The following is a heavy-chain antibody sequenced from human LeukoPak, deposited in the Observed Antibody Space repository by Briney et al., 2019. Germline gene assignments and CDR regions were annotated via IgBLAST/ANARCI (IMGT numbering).Heavy chain of an antibody. D-gene: IGHD4-17*01. CDR1: GFTVSSNY. Sequence: GGSLRLSCAASGFTVSSNYMSWVRQAPGKGLEWVSTLSGNGGSTYYADSVKGRFTISRDNSKNTLYLQMSSLRAEDTAVYYCATHRGTTVTTTDYWGQGTLVTVSS. J-gene: IGHJ4*02. CDR2: LSGNGGST. V-gene: IGHV3-23*01. CDR3: ATHRGTTVTTTDY.